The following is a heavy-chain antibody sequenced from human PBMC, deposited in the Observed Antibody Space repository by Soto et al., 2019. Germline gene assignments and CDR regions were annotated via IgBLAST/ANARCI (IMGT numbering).Heavy chain of an antibody. J-gene: IGHJ3*02. CDR3: ARRVIGSSRAFDI. Sequence: GGSLRLSCAASGFAFTGHPMSWVRQAPEKGLEWVAGISDGGDLTYNADSVKGRFTISRDNSRNTLYLQMNSLRAEDTAAYYCARRVIGSSRAFDIWGQGTMVTVSS. V-gene: IGHV3-23*01. D-gene: IGHD3-10*01. CDR2: ISDGGDLT. CDR1: GFAFTGHP.